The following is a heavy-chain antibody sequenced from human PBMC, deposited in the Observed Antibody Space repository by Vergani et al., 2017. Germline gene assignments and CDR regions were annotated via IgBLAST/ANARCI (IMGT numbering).Heavy chain of an antibody. V-gene: IGHV3-30-3*01. CDR3: ARDLAVAIDY. CDR2: ISYDGSNK. D-gene: IGHD6-19*01. J-gene: IGHJ4*02. CDR1: GFTFSSYA. Sequence: QVQLVESGGGVVQPGRSLRLSCAASGFTFSSYAMHWVRQAPGKGLEWVAVISYDGSNKYYADSVKGRFTISRDNSKNTLYLQMNSLRAEDTAVYYCARDLAVAIDYWGQGTLVTVSS.